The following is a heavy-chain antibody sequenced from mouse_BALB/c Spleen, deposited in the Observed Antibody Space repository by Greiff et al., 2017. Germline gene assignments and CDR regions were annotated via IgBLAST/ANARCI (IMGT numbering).Heavy chain of an antibody. V-gene: IGHV10-1*02. Sequence: EVKLMESGGGLVQPKGSLKLSCAASGFTFNTYAMNWVRQAPGKGLEWVARIRSKSNNYATYYADSVKDRFTISRDDSQSMLYLQMNNLKTEDTAMYYCARGSYAMDYWGQGTSVTVSS. J-gene: IGHJ4*01. CDR1: GFTFNTYA. CDR2: IRSKSNNYAT. CDR3: ARGSYAMDY.